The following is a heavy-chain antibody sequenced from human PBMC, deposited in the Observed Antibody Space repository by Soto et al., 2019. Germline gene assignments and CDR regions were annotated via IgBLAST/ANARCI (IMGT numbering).Heavy chain of an antibody. J-gene: IGHJ6*03. Sequence: GGSLRLSCAASGFTFSNAWMNWVRQAPGKGLEWVGRIKSKTDGGTTDYAAPVKGRFTISRDDSKNTLYLQMNSLRAEDTAVYYCARVRSSARPGSGYYYYMDVWGKGTTVTVSS. V-gene: IGHV3-15*07. CDR2: IKSKTDGGTT. CDR3: ARVRSSARPGSGYYYYMDV. CDR1: GFTFSNAW. D-gene: IGHD6-6*01.